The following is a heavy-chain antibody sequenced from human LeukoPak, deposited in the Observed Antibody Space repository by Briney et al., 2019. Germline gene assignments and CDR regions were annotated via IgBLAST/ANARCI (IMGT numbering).Heavy chain of an antibody. CDR2: INQDGSEK. Sequence: GGSLRLSCAASGFIFRSYWLSWVRQAPGKGLEWVANINQDGSEKYHVDSVKGRFTISRDNAKNSVYLQMNSLTAEDTAGYYCVRDGGTTGYDLLDYWGQGTLLTVSS. J-gene: IGHJ4*02. V-gene: IGHV3-7*01. D-gene: IGHD5-12*01. CDR1: GFIFRSYW. CDR3: VRDGGTTGYDLLDY.